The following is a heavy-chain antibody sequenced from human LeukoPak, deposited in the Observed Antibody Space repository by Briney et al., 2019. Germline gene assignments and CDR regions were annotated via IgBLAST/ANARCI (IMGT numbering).Heavy chain of an antibody. D-gene: IGHD5-18*01. V-gene: IGHV4-4*02. Sequence: PSETLSLTCAVSGGSISSNNWWIWVRQSPEKGLEWIGEIYHDGSTNYNPSLKSRVTISMNKSKNQLFLKLNFVTAVDTAVYYCARDRGGYTYSHDYWGQGTLVTVSS. J-gene: IGHJ4*02. CDR3: ARDRGGYTYSHDY. CDR2: IYHDGST. CDR1: GGSISSNNW.